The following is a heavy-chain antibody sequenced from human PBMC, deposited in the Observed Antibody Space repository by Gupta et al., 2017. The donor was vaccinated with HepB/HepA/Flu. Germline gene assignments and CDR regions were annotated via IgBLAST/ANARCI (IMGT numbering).Heavy chain of an antibody. CDR1: GFVFSDYA. J-gene: IGHJ4*01. D-gene: IGHD3-16*01. V-gene: IGHV3-30-3*01. CDR2: ISSGGNNT. CDR3: AGADLACSDYLGSFDY. Sequence: QVRLVESGGGVVQPGGSLRLSCAASGFVFSDYAMHWVVQAPGKRLEWVAIISSGGNNTQFGVASIGRFSLSRDNHRNTGYIEMNRLSHADQAVYYWAGADLACSDYLGSFDYW.